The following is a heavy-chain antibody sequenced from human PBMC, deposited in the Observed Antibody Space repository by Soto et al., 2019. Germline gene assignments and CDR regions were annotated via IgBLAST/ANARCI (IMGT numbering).Heavy chain of an antibody. V-gene: IGHV3-48*02. CDR3: ARGTAFDI. CDR2: ISSGSSTI. CDR1: GFTFSTFP. J-gene: IGHJ3*02. Sequence: EVQLVESGGGLVQPGGSLRLSCAASGFTFSTFPMHWVRQAPGKGLEWLSYISSGSSTIYYADSVKGRFITSRDNAKNSLYLQVNSLRDEDTAVYYCARGTAFDIWGQGTMVTVSS.